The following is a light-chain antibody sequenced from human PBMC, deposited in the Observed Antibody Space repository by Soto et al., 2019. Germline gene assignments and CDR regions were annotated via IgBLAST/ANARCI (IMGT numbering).Light chain of an antibody. CDR3: QQYNSYWT. V-gene: IGKV1-5*03. CDR2: KTS. J-gene: IGKJ1*01. Sequence: DNQMNQSPSTVSASVGDRVAITCRASQSISSWLAWYQQKPGKAPKLLIYKTSSLESGVPSRFSGSGSGTEFTLTISSLQPDDFATYYCQQYNSYWTFGQGTKVEIK. CDR1: QSISSW.